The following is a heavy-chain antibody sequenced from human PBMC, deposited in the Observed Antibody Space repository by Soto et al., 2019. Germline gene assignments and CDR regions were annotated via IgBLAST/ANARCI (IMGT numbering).Heavy chain of an antibody. D-gene: IGHD3-22*01. V-gene: IGHV4-61*01. CDR2: IYYSGST. CDR1: GVSVSSGSYY. CDR3: ARDKHDSSGYYFDP. J-gene: IGHJ5*02. Sequence: SETLSLTCTVLGVSVSSGSYYWSWIRLPPGKGLEWIGYIYYSGSTNYNPSLKSRVTISVDTSKNQFSLKLSSVTAADTAVYYCARDKHDSSGYYFDPWGQGTLVTVSS.